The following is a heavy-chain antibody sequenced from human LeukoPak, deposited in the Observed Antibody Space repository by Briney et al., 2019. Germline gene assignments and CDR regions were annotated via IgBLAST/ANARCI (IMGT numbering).Heavy chain of an antibody. CDR2: ISQSGDVT. CDR1: GFTFSSHA. J-gene: IGHJ5*02. D-gene: IGHD6-13*01. CDR3: AKKREGMAAANWFDP. Sequence: GGSLRLSCEASGFTFSSHAMSWVRQSPGKGLEWVSVISQSGDVTYYADSVKGRFTISRDNSKSTLYLQVSSLRAEDTAVYYCAKKREGMAAANWFDPWGQGTLVTVSS. V-gene: IGHV3-23*01.